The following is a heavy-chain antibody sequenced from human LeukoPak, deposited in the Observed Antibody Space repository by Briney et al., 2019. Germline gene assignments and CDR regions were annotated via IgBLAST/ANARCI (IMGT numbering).Heavy chain of an antibody. V-gene: IGHV3-21*01. CDR2: ISSSSSYI. J-gene: IGHJ4*02. Sequence: PGGSLRLSCAASGFTFSSYSMNWVRQAPGKGLEWVSSISSSSSYIYYANSVKGRFTISRDNAKNSLYLQMNSLRAEDTAVYYCAIREDGIAARPDSGYWGQGTLVTVSS. D-gene: IGHD6-6*01. CDR3: AIREDGIAARPDSGY. CDR1: GFTFSSYS.